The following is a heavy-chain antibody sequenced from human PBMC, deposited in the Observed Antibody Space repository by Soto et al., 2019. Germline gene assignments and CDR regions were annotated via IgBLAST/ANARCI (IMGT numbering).Heavy chain of an antibody. V-gene: IGHV1-18*04. CDR1: GDTFTNHG. D-gene: IGHD3-16*01. CDR3: ARYRFAGIWGEAFDI. CDR2: INPYNANV. J-gene: IGHJ3*02. Sequence: QVQLVQSGAEVKKPGASVKVSCKTSGDTFTNHGINWVRQAPGQGLEWMGWINPYNANVNYAQKLQARVTMTTDTSSSTAYMDLRSLTSDDTAVYYCARYRFAGIWGEAFDIWGQGTMVTVSS.